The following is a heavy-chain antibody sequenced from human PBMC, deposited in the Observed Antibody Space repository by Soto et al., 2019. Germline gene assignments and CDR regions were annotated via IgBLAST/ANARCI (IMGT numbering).Heavy chain of an antibody. J-gene: IGHJ4*02. D-gene: IGHD5-12*01. V-gene: IGHV5-51*01. CDR1: GYSFTSYW. Sequence: VAAQKISWKPSGYSFTSYWIVWVRQMPGKGLEWMGIIYPGDSDTRYSPSFQGQVTISADKSISTAYLQWSSLKASDTAMYYCARLLKKRGYTFDCWGQGTLVTVSS. CDR3: ARLLKKRGYTFDC. CDR2: IYPGDSDT.